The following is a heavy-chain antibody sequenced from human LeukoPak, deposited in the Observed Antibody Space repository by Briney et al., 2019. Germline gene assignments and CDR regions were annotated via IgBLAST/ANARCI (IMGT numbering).Heavy chain of an antibody. D-gene: IGHD2-21*01. CDR1: RFTFSSYS. J-gene: IGHJ5*02. Sequence: GGSLRLSCPAPRFTFSSYSMNWVRQAPGKGLVWVSRIHSDGSSTTYADSVKGRFTISRDNAKNTLYLQMNRLRAEDTAEYYCARDGVEFYNWFDPWGQGTLVTVSS. CDR2: IHSDGSST. CDR3: ARDGVEFYNWFDP. V-gene: IGHV3-74*01.